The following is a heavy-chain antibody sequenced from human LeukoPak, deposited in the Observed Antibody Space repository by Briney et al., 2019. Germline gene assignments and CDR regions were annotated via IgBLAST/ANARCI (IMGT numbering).Heavy chain of an antibody. CDR3: ARTAMAAAGPA. CDR1: GFTFSSYS. J-gene: IGHJ5*02. Sequence: GGSLRLSCAASGFTFSSYSMTWVRQAPGKGLEWVSYISSSSSTIYYADSVKGRFTISRDNAKNSLYLQMNSLRAEDTAVYYCARTAMAAAGPAWGQGTLVTVSS. D-gene: IGHD6-13*01. CDR2: ISSSSSTI. V-gene: IGHV3-48*01.